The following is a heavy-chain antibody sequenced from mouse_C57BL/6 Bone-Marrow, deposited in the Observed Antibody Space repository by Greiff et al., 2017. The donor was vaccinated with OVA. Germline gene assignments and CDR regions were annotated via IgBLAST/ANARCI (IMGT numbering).Heavy chain of an antibody. Sequence: DVQLQESGPGLVKPSQSLSLTCSVTGYSITSGYYWNWIRQFPGNKLEWMGYISYDGSNNYNPSLKNRISITRDTSKNQFFLKLNSVTTEDTATYYCAGDYGSSKAYWGQGTLVTVSA. V-gene: IGHV3-6*01. J-gene: IGHJ3*01. CDR1: GYSITSGYY. CDR3: AGDYGSSKAY. CDR2: ISYDGSN. D-gene: IGHD1-1*01.